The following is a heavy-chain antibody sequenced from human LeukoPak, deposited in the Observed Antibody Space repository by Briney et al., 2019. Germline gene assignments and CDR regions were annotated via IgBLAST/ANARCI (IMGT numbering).Heavy chain of an antibody. D-gene: IGHD2-2*01. Sequence: PGGSLRLSCAASGFTFSTYAMNWVRQAPGEGLKWVPCITGDSSYIYYADSVRGRFTISRDNAKNSLYLQMNSLRAEDTAVYYCARYGVPSSTSYIDLWGQGTLVTVSS. CDR3: ARYGVPSSTSYIDL. V-gene: IGHV3-21*01. J-gene: IGHJ4*02. CDR2: ITGDSSYI. CDR1: GFTFSTYA.